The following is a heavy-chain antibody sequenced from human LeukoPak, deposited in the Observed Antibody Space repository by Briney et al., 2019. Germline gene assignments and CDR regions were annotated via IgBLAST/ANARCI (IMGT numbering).Heavy chain of an antibody. Sequence: GGSLRLACAASGFTFSSYWMHWVRQAPGKGLVWVSRISPDGSSTTYADSANGRFTISRDNAKDTLYLQMNSLRAEDTGVYYCAGHHQAYSRTYWGQGTLVTVSS. CDR1: GFTFSSYW. CDR3: AGHHQAYSRTY. D-gene: IGHD6-13*01. V-gene: IGHV3-74*01. J-gene: IGHJ4*02. CDR2: ISPDGSST.